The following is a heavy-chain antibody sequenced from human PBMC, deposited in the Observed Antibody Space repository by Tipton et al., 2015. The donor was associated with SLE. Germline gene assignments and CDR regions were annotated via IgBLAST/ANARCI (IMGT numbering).Heavy chain of an antibody. Sequence: SLRLSCAASGFTFSGYGMHWVRQAPGKGLEWVSYISSSGSTIYYGDSVKGRFTISRDNAKNSLYLQMNSLRAEDTAVYYCTTDSRWGWGLYYFDYWGQGTLVTVSS. CDR1: GFTFSGYG. J-gene: IGHJ4*02. V-gene: IGHV3-48*03. CDR3: TTDSRWGWGLYYFDY. D-gene: IGHD3-16*01. CDR2: ISSSGSTI.